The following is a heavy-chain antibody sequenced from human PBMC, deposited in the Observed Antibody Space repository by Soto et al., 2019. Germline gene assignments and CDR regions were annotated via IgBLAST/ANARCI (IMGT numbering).Heavy chain of an antibody. CDR1: GFTFSSYA. V-gene: IGHV3-30-3*01. D-gene: IGHD6-13*01. CDR3: AREYSSSRYYYYGMDV. CDR2: ISYDGSNK. J-gene: IGHJ6*02. Sequence: QVPLVESGGGVVQPGRSLRLSCAASGFTFSSYAMHWVRQAPGKGLEWVAVISYDGSNKYYADSVKGRFTISRDNSKNTLYLQMNSLRAEDTAVYYCAREYSSSRYYYYGMDVWGQGTTVTVSS.